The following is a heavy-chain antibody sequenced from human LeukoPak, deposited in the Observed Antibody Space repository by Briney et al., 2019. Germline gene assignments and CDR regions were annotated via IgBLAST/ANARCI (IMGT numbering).Heavy chain of an antibody. Sequence: GGSLRLSCAASGFTLSGYWMTWLRQAPGKGLEWVANIKYDGTQKYYVHSVKGRFTISRDNAKNSLYLQMKSLSAEDTALYYCARDSPEPGQFFDYWGQGTLVTVSS. V-gene: IGHV3-7*04. CDR2: IKYDGTQK. CDR1: GFTLSGYW. D-gene: IGHD1-14*01. J-gene: IGHJ4*02. CDR3: ARDSPEPGQFFDY.